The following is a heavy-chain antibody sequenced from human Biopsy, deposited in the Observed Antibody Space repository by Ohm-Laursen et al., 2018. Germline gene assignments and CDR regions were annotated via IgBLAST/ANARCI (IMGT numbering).Heavy chain of an antibody. CDR2: ISGYNGNT. D-gene: IGHD6-25*01. Sequence: ASVKVSCKPSGYKFTSYGMSWVRQAPGQGFEWMGRISGYNGNTNYVQKFQGRITMTIDAATSTGYMDLRSLKSDDTAVYYCARIAAAGWDDYWGQGTLVTVSS. CDR1: GYKFTSYG. V-gene: IGHV1-18*01. CDR3: ARIAAAGWDDY. J-gene: IGHJ4*02.